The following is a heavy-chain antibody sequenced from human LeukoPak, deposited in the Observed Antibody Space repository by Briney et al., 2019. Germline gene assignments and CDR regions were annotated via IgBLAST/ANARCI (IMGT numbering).Heavy chain of an antibody. D-gene: IGHD3-22*01. CDR3: ATGYDSSGYYYDY. CDR1: GYTLTELS. CDR2: FDPEDGET. Sequence: ASVKVSCKVSGYTLTELSMHWVRQAPGKGLEWMGGFDPEDGETIYAQKFQGRVTMTEDTSTDTAYMELGSLRSGDTAVYYCATGYDSSGYYYDYWGQGTLVTVSS. V-gene: IGHV1-24*01. J-gene: IGHJ4*02.